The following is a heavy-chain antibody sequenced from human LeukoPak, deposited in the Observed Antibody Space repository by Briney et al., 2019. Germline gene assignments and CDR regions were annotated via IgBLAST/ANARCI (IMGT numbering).Heavy chain of an antibody. CDR1: GYSISSGYY. CDR3: SRGRGYSYGYGHYYYYYYMDV. Sequence: SETLSLTCTVPGYSISSGYYWGWIRQPPGKGLEWIGSIYHSGSTYYNPSLKSRVTISVDTSKNQFSLKLSSVTAADTAVYYWSRGRGYSYGYGHYYYYYYMDVWGKGTTVTVSS. J-gene: IGHJ6*03. CDR2: IYHSGST. D-gene: IGHD5-18*01. V-gene: IGHV4-38-2*02.